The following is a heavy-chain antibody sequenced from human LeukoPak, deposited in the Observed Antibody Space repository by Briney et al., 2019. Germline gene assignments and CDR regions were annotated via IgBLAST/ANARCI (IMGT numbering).Heavy chain of an antibody. V-gene: IGHV3-7*01. CDR1: GISFSTYW. Sequence: GGSLRLSCAASGISFSTYWMTWVRQAPGKGLEWPANIKYDGSVTHYVDSVKGRFTISRDNAKNSLYLQMSSLRAEDTALYYCATSKDTAGGPYWGQGTLVTVSS. CDR3: ATSKDTAGGPY. D-gene: IGHD5-18*01. CDR2: IKYDGSVT. J-gene: IGHJ4*02.